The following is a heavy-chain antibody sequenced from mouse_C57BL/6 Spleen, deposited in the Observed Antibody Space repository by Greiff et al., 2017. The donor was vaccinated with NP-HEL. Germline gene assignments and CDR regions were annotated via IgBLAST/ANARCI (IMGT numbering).Heavy chain of an antibody. CDR2: INPNNGGT. V-gene: IGHV1-26*01. D-gene: IGHD1-1*01. Sequence: EVQLQQSGPELVKPGASVKISCKASGYTFTDYYMNWVKQSHGKSLEWIGDINPNNGGTSYNQKFKGKATLTVDKSSSTAYMELRSLTSEDSAVYYCARRPNYYGSSYWYVDVWGTGTTVTVSS. J-gene: IGHJ1*03. CDR3: ARRPNYYGSSYWYVDV. CDR1: GYTFTDYY.